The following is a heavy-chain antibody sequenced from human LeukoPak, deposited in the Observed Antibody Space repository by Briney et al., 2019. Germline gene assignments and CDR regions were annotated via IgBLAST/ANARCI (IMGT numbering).Heavy chain of an antibody. CDR1: GFNFDNFV. CDR2: ISHDGRTK. D-gene: IGHD5-24*01. Sequence: GGSLRLSCVVSGFNFDNFVMHWVRQPLGKGLEWVAVISHDGRTKYYADSMKGRITISRDNSKNTLFLQMNNLRSEDTAVYFCARPSPPGDGYNPPDHWGQGTLVTVSS. CDR3: ARPSPPGDGYNPPDH. J-gene: IGHJ4*02. V-gene: IGHV3-30*04.